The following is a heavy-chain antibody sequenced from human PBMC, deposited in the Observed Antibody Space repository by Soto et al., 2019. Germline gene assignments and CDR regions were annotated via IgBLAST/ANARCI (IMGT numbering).Heavy chain of an antibody. CDR3: AKDRRIADFDY. J-gene: IGHJ4*02. CDR2: ISGSGGST. D-gene: IGHD6-13*01. V-gene: IGHV3-23*01. Sequence: LRLSCAASGFTFSNYAIYWVRQAPGKGLEWVSAISGSGGSTYYADSVKGRFTISRDNSKNTLYLQMNSLRAEDTAVYYCAKDRRIADFDYWGQGTLVTVSS. CDR1: GFTFSNYA.